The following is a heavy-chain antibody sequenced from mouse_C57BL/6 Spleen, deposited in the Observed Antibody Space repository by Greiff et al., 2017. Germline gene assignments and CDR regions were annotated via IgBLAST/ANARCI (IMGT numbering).Heavy chain of an antibody. V-gene: IGHV1-69*01. CDR1: GYTFTSYW. J-gene: IGHJ3*01. CDR2: IDPSDSYT. Sequence: QVQLQQPGAELVMPGASVKLSCKASGYTFTSYWMHWVKQRPGQGLEWIGEIDPSDSYTNYNQKFKGKSTLTVDKSSSTAYMQLSSLTSEDSAVYYCAIDADGFAYWGQGTLVTVSA. CDR3: AIDADGFAY.